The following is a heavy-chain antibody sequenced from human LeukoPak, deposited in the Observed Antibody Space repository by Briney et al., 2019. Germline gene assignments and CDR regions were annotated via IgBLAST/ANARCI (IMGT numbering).Heavy chain of an antibody. CDR1: GFTFSSYA. CDR2: ISGSGGST. V-gene: IGHV3-23*01. CDR3: ARDTWGDGYINFDY. Sequence: GGSLRLSCAASGFTFSSYAMSWVRQAPGKGLEWVSAISGSGGSTYYADSVKGRFTISRDNSKNTLYLQMNSLRAEDTAVYYCARDTWGDGYINFDYWGQGTLVTVSS. J-gene: IGHJ4*02. D-gene: IGHD5-24*01.